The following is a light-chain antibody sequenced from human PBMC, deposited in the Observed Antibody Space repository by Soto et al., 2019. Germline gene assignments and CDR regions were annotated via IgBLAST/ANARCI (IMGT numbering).Light chain of an antibody. CDR3: QQFGSPFT. CDR2: GAS. CDR1: QSVDSSY. Sequence: EIVLTQSPGTLSLSPGERATLSCRASQSVDSSYLAWYQQKPGQAPRLLIYGASSRATGIPDRFSGSGSVPDFTLTISRLEPEDFAVYYCQQFGSPFTFGPGTKVDIK. V-gene: IGKV3-20*01. J-gene: IGKJ3*01.